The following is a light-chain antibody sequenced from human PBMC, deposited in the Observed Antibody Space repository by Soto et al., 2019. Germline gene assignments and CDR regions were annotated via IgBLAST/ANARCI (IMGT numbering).Light chain of an antibody. CDR2: DVT. J-gene: IGLJ1*01. Sequence: QSALTQPASVSGSPGQSITISCTGTSTDVGGYKYVSWYQQHPGKVPKLIIYDVTSRPSGVSDRFSGSKSGNTASLIISGLQAEDEADYYCITYTGSGTYVFGSGTKVTVL. CDR1: STDVGGYKY. CDR3: ITYTGSGTYV. V-gene: IGLV2-14*01.